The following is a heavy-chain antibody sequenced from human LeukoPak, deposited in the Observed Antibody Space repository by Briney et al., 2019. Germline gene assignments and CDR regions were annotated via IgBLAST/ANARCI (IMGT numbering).Heavy chain of an antibody. D-gene: IGHD2-2*01. J-gene: IGHJ6*02. CDR2: IKSKTDGGTT. V-gene: IGHV3-15*01. Sequence: GGSLRLSCAASGFTFSNAWVSWVRQAPGKGLEWVGRIKSKTDGGTTDYAAPVKGRFTISRDDSKNTLYLQMNSLKTEDTAVYYCTTVVVPAASRYYYYYYGMDVWGQGTTVTVSS. CDR3: TTVVVPAASRYYYYYYGMDV. CDR1: GFTFSNAW.